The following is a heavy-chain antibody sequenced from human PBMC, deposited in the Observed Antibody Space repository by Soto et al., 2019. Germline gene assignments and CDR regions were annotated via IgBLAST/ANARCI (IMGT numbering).Heavy chain of an antibody. CDR1: GYTFTSYG. Sequence: ASVKVSCKASGYTFTSYGISWVRQAPGQGLEWMGWISAYNGNTNYAQKLQGRVTMTTDASTSTAYIELRSLRSDDTAVYYCARDRSYYDFWSGYSKSAHYYYYGMDVWGQGTTVTVSS. CDR3: ARDRSYYDFWSGYSKSAHYYYYGMDV. V-gene: IGHV1-18*01. D-gene: IGHD3-3*01. J-gene: IGHJ6*02. CDR2: ISAYNGNT.